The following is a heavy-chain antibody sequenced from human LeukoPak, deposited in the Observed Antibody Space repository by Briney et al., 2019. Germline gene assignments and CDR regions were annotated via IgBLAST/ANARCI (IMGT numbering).Heavy chain of an antibody. J-gene: IGHJ6*02. D-gene: IGHD3-22*01. Sequence: GGSLRLSCAAFSGYWMTWVRQAPGKGLEWVANIKQDGSEKYYVDSVKGRFTISRDNAKNSLFLQMNSLRAEDTAVYYCARDLHYDSSGYGGYYYYGMDVWGQGTTVTVSS. V-gene: IGHV3-7*01. CDR3: ARDLHYDSSGYGGYYYYGMDV. CDR2: IKQDGSEK. CDR1: SGYW.